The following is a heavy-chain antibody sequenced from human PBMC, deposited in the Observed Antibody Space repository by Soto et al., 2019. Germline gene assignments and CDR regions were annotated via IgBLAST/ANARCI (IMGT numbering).Heavy chain of an antibody. Sequence: GASVKVSCKASGYTFTSYAMHWVRQAPGQRLEWMGWINAGNGNTKYSQKFQGRVTITRDTSASTAYMELSSLRSEDTAVYYCARDGGSYYDFWSGYYPRQYYYYGMDVWGQGTTVTVSS. CDR1: GYTFTSYA. J-gene: IGHJ6*02. CDR2: INAGNGNT. D-gene: IGHD3-3*01. V-gene: IGHV1-3*01. CDR3: ARDGGSYYDFWSGYYPRQYYYYGMDV.